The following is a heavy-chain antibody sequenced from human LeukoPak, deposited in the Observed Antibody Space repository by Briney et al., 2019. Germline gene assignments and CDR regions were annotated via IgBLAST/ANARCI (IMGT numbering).Heavy chain of an antibody. J-gene: IGHJ4*02. V-gene: IGHV3-33*01. CDR2: IWYDGSEK. D-gene: IGHD2-2*01. Sequence: PGGSLRLSCAASGFTFSSYGMHWVRQAPGKGLVWLAVIWYDGSEKYYADSVKGRFTISRDNSKNTLYLQMRSLRVEDTGLYYCVRGGCRSTSCYDYWGQGTLVTVSS. CDR1: GFTFSSYG. CDR3: VRGGCRSTSCYDY.